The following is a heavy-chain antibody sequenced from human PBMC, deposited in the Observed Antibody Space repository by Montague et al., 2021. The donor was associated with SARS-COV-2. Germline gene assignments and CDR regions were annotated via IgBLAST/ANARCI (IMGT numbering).Heavy chain of an antibody. V-gene: IGHV4-39*01. CDR1: GGSISSSDY. J-gene: IGHJ4*02. CDR2: VDYSGNT. CDR3: ARREYSYGWGD. D-gene: IGHD5-18*01. Sequence: SETLSLTCTVSGGSISSSDYWGWIRQSPGKGLEWIASVDYSGNTXYSPSLKSRLTISVDTSKNQFSLRLNSVTAADTALYYCARREYSYGWGDWGQGTLVTVSS.